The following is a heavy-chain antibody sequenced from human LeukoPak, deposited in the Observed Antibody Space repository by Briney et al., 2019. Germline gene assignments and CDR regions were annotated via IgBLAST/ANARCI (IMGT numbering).Heavy chain of an antibody. Sequence: GGSLRLSCAASGFTLSSYWMSWVRQAPGKGLEWVANINRDASEKYFVDSVKGRFTISRDNAKNSLYLQMNSLRAEDTALYYCARRYNSRYYYYYMDVWGKGTTVTVSS. CDR3: ARRYNSRYYYYYMDV. J-gene: IGHJ6*03. CDR2: INRDASEK. CDR1: GFTLSSYW. D-gene: IGHD1-20*01. V-gene: IGHV3-7*03.